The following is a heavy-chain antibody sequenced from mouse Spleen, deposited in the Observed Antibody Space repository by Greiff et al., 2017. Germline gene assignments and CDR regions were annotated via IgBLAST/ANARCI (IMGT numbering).Heavy chain of an antibody. V-gene: IGHV1-76*01. J-gene: IGHJ1*03. CDR3: ASKGYYGNYVWYFDV. CDR1: GYTFTDYY. Sequence: VQLQESGAELVRPGASVKLSCKASGYTFTDYYINWVKQRPGQGLEWIARIYPGSGNTYYNEKFKGKATLTAEKSSSTAYMQLSSLTSEDSAVYFCASKGYYGNYVWYFDVWGTGTTVTVSS. CDR2: IYPGSGNT. D-gene: IGHD2-1*01.